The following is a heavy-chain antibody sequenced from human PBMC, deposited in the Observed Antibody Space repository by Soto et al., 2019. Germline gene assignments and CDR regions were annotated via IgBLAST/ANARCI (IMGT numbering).Heavy chain of an antibody. CDR3: IRDYESSGSTDY. V-gene: IGHV3-33*01. CDR1: GCTFSSYG. J-gene: IGHJ4*02. CDR2: IWYDGSNK. D-gene: IGHD3-22*01. Sequence: QVQLVESGGGVVQPGRSLRLSCAASGCTFSSYGMHWVRQAPGKGLEWVAVIWYDGSNKYYEDSVKGRFTISRDNSKNALYLQMNRLRVEDTAVYYRIRDYESSGSTDYLGQGTLVTGSS.